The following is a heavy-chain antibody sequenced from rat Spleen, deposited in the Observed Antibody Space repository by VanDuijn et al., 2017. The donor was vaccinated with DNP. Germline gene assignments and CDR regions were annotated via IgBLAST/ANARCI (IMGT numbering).Heavy chain of an antibody. V-gene: IGHV4-2*01. D-gene: IGHD1-1*01. J-gene: IGHJ2*01. CDR3: ARTSNSGSLFDY. CDR2: INKESGTI. CDR1: GFNFNNYW. Sequence: EVKLVESGGGLVQPGRSLKLSCAASGFNFNNYWMGWVRQAPGKGLEWIGEINKESGTIIYSPSLKDKFTISRDNAQNTLYLQMNNLRSEDTAMYYCARTSNSGSLFDYWGQGVMVTVSS.